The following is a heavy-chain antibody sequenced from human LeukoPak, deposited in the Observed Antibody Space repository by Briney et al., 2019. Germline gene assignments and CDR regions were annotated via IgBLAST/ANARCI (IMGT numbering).Heavy chain of an antibody. CDR1: GFTFDDYT. Sequence: PGGSLRLSCAASGFTFDDYTMHWVRQAPGKGLEWVSLISWDGGSTYYADSVKGRFTISRDNSKNSLYLQMNSLRTEDTALYYCAKDIAGSGISYMDVWGKGTTVTVPS. CDR3: AKDIAGSGISYMDV. V-gene: IGHV3-43*01. J-gene: IGHJ6*03. D-gene: IGHD3-10*01. CDR2: ISWDGGST.